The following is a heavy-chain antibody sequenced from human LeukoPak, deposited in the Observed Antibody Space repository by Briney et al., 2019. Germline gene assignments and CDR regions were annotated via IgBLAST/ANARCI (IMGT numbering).Heavy chain of an antibody. CDR2: ISAYNGNT. V-gene: IGHV1-18*01. CDR1: GYTFTSYG. D-gene: IGHD6-13*01. J-gene: IGHJ4*02. Sequence: ASVKVSCKASGYTFTSYGISWVRQAPGQGLEWMGWISAYNGNTNYAQKLQGRVTMTTDTSTSTAYMELRSLRSDDTAVYYCARDSLFPGIAAAAQFDYWGQGTLVTVSS. CDR3: ARDSLFPGIAAAAQFDY.